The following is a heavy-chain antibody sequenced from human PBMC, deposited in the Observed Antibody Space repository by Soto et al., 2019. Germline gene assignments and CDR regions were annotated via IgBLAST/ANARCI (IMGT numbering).Heavy chain of an antibody. V-gene: IGHV3-21*01. CDR3: AREGIAAALDY. CDR2: ISSSSSYI. CDR1: GFTFSSYS. Sequence: EVQLVESGGGLVKPGGSLRLSCAASGFTFSSYSMNWVRQAPGKGLEWVSSISSSSSYIYYADSVKGRFTISRDNAKNSLYLQVNSLTAEDTAVYSCAREGIAAALDYWAHGTLVTASS. J-gene: IGHJ4*01. D-gene: IGHD6-13*01.